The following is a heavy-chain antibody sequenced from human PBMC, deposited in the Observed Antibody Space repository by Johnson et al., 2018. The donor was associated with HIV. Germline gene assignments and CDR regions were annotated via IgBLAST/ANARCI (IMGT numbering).Heavy chain of an antibody. Sequence: QVQLVESGGGVVRPGGSLRRSCAASGFTFSSYAMHWVRQAPGKGLEWVAVISYDGSNKYYEDSVKGRFTISRDNPKNPLYLQMNSLRAEDTAGYYCARDPDGTTGTTYPDAAFDIWGQGTMVTVSS. CDR2: ISYDGSNK. V-gene: IGHV3-30-3*01. CDR1: GFTFSSYA. J-gene: IGHJ3*02. CDR3: ARDPDGTTGTTYPDAAFDI. D-gene: IGHD1-1*01.